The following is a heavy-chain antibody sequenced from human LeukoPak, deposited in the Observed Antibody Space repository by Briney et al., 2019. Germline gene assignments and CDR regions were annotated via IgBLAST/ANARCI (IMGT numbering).Heavy chain of an antibody. CDR2: ISAYNGNT. J-gene: IGHJ6*03. D-gene: IGHD4-17*01. Sequence: GASVKVSCKASGYTFTSYGISWVRHAPGQGLEWMGWISAYNGNTNYAQKLQGRVTMTTDTSTSTAYMELRSLRSDDMAVYYCAISFYGDYYYYYYMDVWGKGTTVTVSS. V-gene: IGHV1-18*03. CDR3: AISFYGDYYYYYYMDV. CDR1: GYTFTSYG.